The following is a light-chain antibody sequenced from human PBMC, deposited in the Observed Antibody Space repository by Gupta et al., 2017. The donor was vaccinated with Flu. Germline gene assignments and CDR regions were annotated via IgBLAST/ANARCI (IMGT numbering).Light chain of an antibody. Sequence: DIQMTQSPSPLSASVGDRVTITCRASQTISNYLNWYQQKPGKAPKLLIYAASDLQIGVPSRFSGRRSGTDFTLTINSLQPEDFATYYCQQSYSYPWTFGQGTKVDIK. J-gene: IGKJ1*01. CDR2: AAS. V-gene: IGKV1-39*01. CDR1: QTISNY. CDR3: QQSYSYPWT.